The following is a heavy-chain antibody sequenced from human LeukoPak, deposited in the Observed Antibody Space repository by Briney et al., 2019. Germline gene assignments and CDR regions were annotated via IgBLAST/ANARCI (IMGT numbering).Heavy chain of an antibody. V-gene: IGHV1-69*05. CDR2: IIPIFGTA. D-gene: IGHD3-3*01. Sequence: SVKVSCKASGGTFSSYAISWVRQAPGQGLEWMGGIIPIFGTANYAQKFQGRVTITTDESTSTAYMELSSLRSEDTAVYYCARGPIFGVVISRGYYYYMDVWAKGPRSPSP. CDR3: ARGPIFGVVISRGYYYYMDV. CDR1: GGTFSSYA. J-gene: IGHJ6*03.